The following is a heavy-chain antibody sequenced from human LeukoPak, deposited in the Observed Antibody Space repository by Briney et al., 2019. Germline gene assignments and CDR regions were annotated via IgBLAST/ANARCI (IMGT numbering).Heavy chain of an antibody. CDR1: GFIFSSYA. V-gene: IGHV3-23*01. J-gene: IGHJ1*01. Sequence: GGSLRLSCAASGFIFSSYAMSWVRQPPGKGLEWVSSISESGVGTYYADSVKGRFTISRDNSKNTLYLQMSSLRAEDTAVYYCAKEAIRISMVSQHWGQGTLVTVSS. CDR2: ISESGVGT. D-gene: IGHD3-3*02. CDR3: AKEAIRISMVSQH.